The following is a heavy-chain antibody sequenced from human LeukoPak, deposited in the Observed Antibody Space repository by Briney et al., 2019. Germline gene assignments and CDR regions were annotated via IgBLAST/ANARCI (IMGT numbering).Heavy chain of an antibody. Sequence: SETLSLTCSVSGGSISSYYWTWIRQPAGKGLEWIGRIYSSGRTSYNPSLKSRLTMSVDTSKNQFFLRLSSVTAADTAVYYCARDTGANWGQGTLVTVSS. CDR1: GGSISSYY. J-gene: IGHJ4*02. CDR2: IYSSGRT. CDR3: ARDTGAN. D-gene: IGHD1-26*01. V-gene: IGHV4-4*07.